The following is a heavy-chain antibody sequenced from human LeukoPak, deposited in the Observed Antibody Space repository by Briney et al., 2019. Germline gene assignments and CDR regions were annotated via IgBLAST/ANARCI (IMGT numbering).Heavy chain of an antibody. CDR3: AREGVVTAISDYYYGMDV. J-gene: IGHJ6*02. D-gene: IGHD2-21*02. Sequence: GGSLRLSCAASGFTVSSNYMSWVRQAPGKGLEWVSVIYSGGSTYYADSVKGRFTISRDNSKNTLYLQMNSLRAEDTAVYYCAREGVVTAISDYYYGMDVWGQGTTVTVSS. CDR1: GFTVSSNY. CDR2: IYSGGST. V-gene: IGHV3-53*01.